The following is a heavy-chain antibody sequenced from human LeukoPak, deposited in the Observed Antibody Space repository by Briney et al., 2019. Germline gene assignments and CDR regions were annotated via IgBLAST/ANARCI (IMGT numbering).Heavy chain of an antibody. J-gene: IGHJ6*02. D-gene: IGHD3-10*01. V-gene: IGHV3-53*01. CDR2: IYSGGST. Sequence: PGGCLRLSCAASGLTVSSYYMNWVRQAPGKGLEWVSLIYSGGSTYYADSVKGRFTISRDNSKNTLYLQMNSLRAEDTAVYYCARGFGFGELEKDMDVWGQGTTVSVSS. CDR3: ARGFGFGELEKDMDV. CDR1: GLTVSSYY.